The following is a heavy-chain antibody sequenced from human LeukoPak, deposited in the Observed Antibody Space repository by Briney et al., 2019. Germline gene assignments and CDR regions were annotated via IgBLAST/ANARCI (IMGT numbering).Heavy chain of an antibody. CDR2: TYYRSRWYF. CDR3: TRDQDGMDV. J-gene: IGHJ6*02. Sequence: KPSQTLPLTCAISGDSVSSNIAAWNWIRQSPSRGLEWLGRTYYRSRWYFDYAASVKSRLSINPDTSKNQFSLQLNSVTPEDTGVYYCTRDQDGMDVWGQGTTATVSS. V-gene: IGHV6-1*01. CDR1: GDSVSSNIAA.